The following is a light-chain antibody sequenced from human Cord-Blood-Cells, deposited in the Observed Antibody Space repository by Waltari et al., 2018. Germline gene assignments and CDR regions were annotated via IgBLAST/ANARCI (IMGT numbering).Light chain of an antibody. J-gene: IGLJ3*02. CDR2: EVS. V-gene: IGLV2-18*02. Sequence: QSALTQPPSVSGSPGQSVTISCTGTSSDVGSYNRVSWYQQPPGTAPKLMIYEVSNRPSGGPDRFSGSKSGNTASLTISGLQAEDEADYYCSSYTSSSWVFGGGTKLTVL. CDR1: SSDVGSYNR. CDR3: SSYTSSSWV.